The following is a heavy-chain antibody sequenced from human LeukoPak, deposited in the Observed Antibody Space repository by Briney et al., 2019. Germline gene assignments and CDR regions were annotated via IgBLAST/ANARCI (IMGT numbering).Heavy chain of an antibody. J-gene: IGHJ4*02. V-gene: IGHV3-21*04. CDR3: AKGHRDVDY. CDR2: ISSSSSYI. CDR1: GFTFSSYS. Sequence: GGSLRLSCAASGFTFSSYSMNWVRQAPGKGLEWVSSISSSSSYIYYADSVKGRFTISRDNSKNTVDLQMNSLRAEDTAVYYCAKGHRDVDYWGQGTLATVSS.